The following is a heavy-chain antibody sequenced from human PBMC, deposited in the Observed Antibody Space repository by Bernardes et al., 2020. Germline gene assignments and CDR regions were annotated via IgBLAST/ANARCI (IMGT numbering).Heavy chain of an antibody. CDR3: ARVDCSSTSCRYYYYYGMDV. J-gene: IGHJ6*02. CDR1: GFTFSSYS. CDR2: ISSSSYI. D-gene: IGHD2-2*01. V-gene: IGHV3-21*01. Sequence: GGSLRLSCAASGFTFSSYSMNWVRQAPGKGLEWVSSISSSSYIYYADSVKGRFTISRDNAKNSLYLQMNSLRAEDTAVYYCARVDCSSTSCRYYYYYGMDVWGQGTTVTVSS.